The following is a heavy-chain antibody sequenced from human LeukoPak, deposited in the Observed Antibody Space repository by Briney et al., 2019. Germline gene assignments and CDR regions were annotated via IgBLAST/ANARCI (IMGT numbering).Heavy chain of an antibody. CDR3: ASEETTNGGWTPNY. D-gene: IGHD6-19*01. Sequence: GGSLRLSCAAPGFMFGHYSMNWIRQAPGQGLEWVSPINPSGTYTLYADSVKGRFTISRDNAKNSLYLQMNSLRAEDTAVYYCASEETTNGGWTPNYWGQGTLVIVSS. CDR1: GFMFGHYS. CDR2: INPSGTYT. J-gene: IGHJ4*02. V-gene: IGHV3-21*01.